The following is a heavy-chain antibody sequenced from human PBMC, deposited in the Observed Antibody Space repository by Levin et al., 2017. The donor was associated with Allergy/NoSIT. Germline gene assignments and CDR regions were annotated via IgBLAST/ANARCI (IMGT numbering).Heavy chain of an antibody. Sequence: GESLKISCAASGFTFSSYAMSWVRQAPGKGLEWVSAISGSGGSTYYADSVKGRFTISRDNSKNTLYLQMNSLRAEDTAVYYCAKDLVPAAIRWMGRFDYWGQGTLVTVSS. CDR2: ISGSGGST. D-gene: IGHD2-2*02. V-gene: IGHV3-23*01. J-gene: IGHJ4*02. CDR3: AKDLVPAAIRWMGRFDY. CDR1: GFTFSSYA.